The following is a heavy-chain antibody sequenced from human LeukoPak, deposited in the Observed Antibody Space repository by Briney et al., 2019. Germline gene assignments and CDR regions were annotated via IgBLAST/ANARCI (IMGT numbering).Heavy chain of an antibody. Sequence: ASVKVSCKASGYTFTGYYMHWVRQAPGQGLEWMGWINPKSGGTNYAQKFQDRVTMTRDTSISTAYMEMSRLRSDDTAVYYCVRNLWFGESSDAFDMWGQGTMVTVSS. CDR3: VRNLWFGESSDAFDM. V-gene: IGHV1-2*02. D-gene: IGHD3-10*01. CDR1: GYTFTGYY. CDR2: INPKSGGT. J-gene: IGHJ3*02.